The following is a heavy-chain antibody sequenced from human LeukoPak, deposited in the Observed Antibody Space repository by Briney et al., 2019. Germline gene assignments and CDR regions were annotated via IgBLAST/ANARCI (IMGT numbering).Heavy chain of an antibody. Sequence: PGGSLRLSCAASGFTFSSYAMSWVRQAPGKGLEWVSAISGSGGSTYYADSVKGRFTISRDNSKNTLYLQMNSLRAEDTAVYYCAKDMRDYVWGSYRYVSYTIDWGKGTLVTVSS. J-gene: IGHJ4*02. CDR1: GFTFSSYA. D-gene: IGHD3-16*02. V-gene: IGHV3-23*01. CDR3: AKDMRDYVWGSYRYVSYTID. CDR2: ISGSGGST.